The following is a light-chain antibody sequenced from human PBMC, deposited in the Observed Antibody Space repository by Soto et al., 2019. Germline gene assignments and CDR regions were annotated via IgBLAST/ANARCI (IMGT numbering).Light chain of an antibody. CDR1: QSVSSSY. CDR2: GAS. V-gene: IGKV3-20*01. Sequence: EIVLTQSPGTLSLSPGERATLSCRASQSVSSSYLAWYQQKPGQAPRLLIYGASSRATGIPDRFSGSGSGTYFTLNISRLEPEDFAVYYCQQYGSSPTFGQGTKVEIK. CDR3: QQYGSSPT. J-gene: IGKJ1*01.